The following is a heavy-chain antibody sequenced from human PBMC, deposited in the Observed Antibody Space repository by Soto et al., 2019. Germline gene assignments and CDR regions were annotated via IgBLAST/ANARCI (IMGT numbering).Heavy chain of an antibody. CDR3: AKEPAAGILLYYYYGMDV. D-gene: IGHD6-13*01. J-gene: IGHJ6*02. CDR1: GGSISSYY. Sequence: ETLSLTCTVSGGSISSYYWSWIRPPPGKGLEWIGYIYYSGSTNYNPSLKSRVTISVDTSKNQFSLKLSSVTAEDTAVYYCAKEPAAGILLYYYYGMDVWGQGTTVTVS. CDR2: IYYSGST. V-gene: IGHV4-59*12.